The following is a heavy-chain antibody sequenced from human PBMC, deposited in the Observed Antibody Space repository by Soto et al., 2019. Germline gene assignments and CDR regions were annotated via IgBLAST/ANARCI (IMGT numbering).Heavy chain of an antibody. CDR2: IYHSGST. CDR3: AIKIAAAGDDAFDI. D-gene: IGHD6-13*01. J-gene: IGHJ3*02. Sequence: QVQLQESGPGLVKPSGTLSLTCAVSGGSSSSSNWWSWVRQPPGKGLEWIGEIYHSGSTNYNPSLNSRVTISVDKSKNQFSLKLSSVTAADTAVYYCAIKIAAAGDDAFDIWGQGTMVTVSS. CDR1: GGSSSSSNW. V-gene: IGHV4-4*02.